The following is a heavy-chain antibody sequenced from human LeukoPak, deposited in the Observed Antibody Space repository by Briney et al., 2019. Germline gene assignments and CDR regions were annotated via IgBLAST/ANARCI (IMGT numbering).Heavy chain of an antibody. J-gene: IGHJ6*02. CDR2: ISYDGSNK. CDR1: GFTFSSYA. V-gene: IGHV3-30-3*01. Sequence: GGSLRLSCAASGFTFSSYAMHWVRQAPGKGLEWVAVISYDGSNKYYADSVKGRFTISRDNAKNSLYLQMNSLRAEDTAVYYCAREVYCSGGSCYSSYYYYGMDVWGQGTTVTVSS. CDR3: AREVYCSGGSCYSSYYYYGMDV. D-gene: IGHD2-15*01.